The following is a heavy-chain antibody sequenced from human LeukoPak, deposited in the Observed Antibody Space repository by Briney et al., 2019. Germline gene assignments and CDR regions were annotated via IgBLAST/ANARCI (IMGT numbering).Heavy chain of an antibody. D-gene: IGHD3-22*01. CDR3: ARADRSGYFGNVVAFDV. CDR2: IHISGST. J-gene: IGHJ3*01. CDR1: GVSINSNSYS. Sequence: SQTLSLTCTVSGVSINSNSYSWTWIRQPAGKGLEWIGRIHISGSTDYTPSLRSRVTISVDTSKNQFSLKLRPVTAADTAVDYCARADRSGYFGNVVAFDVWGQGTMVTVSS. V-gene: IGHV4-61*02.